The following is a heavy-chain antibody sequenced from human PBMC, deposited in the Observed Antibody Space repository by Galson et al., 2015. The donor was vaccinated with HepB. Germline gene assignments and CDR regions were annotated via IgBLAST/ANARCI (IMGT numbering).Heavy chain of an antibody. D-gene: IGHD4-17*01. Sequence: SLRLSCAASGFTFSSYSMNWVRQAPGKGLEWVSSISSSSSYIYYADSVKGRFTISRDNAKNSLYLQMNSLRAEDTAVYYCARAFMWGYGDYGAGAFDIWGQGTMVTVSS. J-gene: IGHJ3*02. CDR3: ARAFMWGYGDYGAGAFDI. CDR1: GFTFSSYS. CDR2: ISSSSSYI. V-gene: IGHV3-21*01.